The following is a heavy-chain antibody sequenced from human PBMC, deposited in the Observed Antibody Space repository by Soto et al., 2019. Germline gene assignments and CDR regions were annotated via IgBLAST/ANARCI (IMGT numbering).Heavy chain of an antibody. D-gene: IGHD2-2*01. CDR1: GGSISSGGYS. Sequence: PSETLSLTCNVSGGSISSGGYSWNWIRQPPGKGLEWIGYIFHGGSTYYNPSLRSRVTISVDRSRTQFSLKMSSVTAADTAVYYCARGRVVVPAAVMFNCLDPWGQGALVTVSS. V-gene: IGHV4-30-2*01. CDR2: IFHGGST. CDR3: ARGRVVVPAAVMFNCLDP. J-gene: IGHJ5*02.